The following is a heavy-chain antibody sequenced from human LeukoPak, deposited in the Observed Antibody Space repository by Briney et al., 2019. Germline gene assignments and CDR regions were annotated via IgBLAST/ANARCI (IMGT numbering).Heavy chain of an antibody. D-gene: IGHD6-13*01. CDR3: ARDMQQLPGDYYYGMDV. Sequence: GGSLRLSCAASGFTFSTYWMSWVRQAPGKGLEWVANIKQDGSEKYYVDSVKGRFTISRDNAKNSLYLQMNSLRAEDTAVYYCARDMQQLPGDYYYGMDVWGQGTTVTVSS. CDR2: IKQDGSEK. CDR1: GFTFSTYW. V-gene: IGHV3-7*01. J-gene: IGHJ6*02.